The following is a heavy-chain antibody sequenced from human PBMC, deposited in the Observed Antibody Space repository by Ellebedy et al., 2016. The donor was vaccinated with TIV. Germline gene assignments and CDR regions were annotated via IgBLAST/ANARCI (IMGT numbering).Heavy chain of an antibody. D-gene: IGHD6-13*01. CDR3: ARTSGYSGNWGLDL. Sequence: GESLKISCQVFGYSFTSYWVGWVRQMPGKGLEWMGIILPANSDIRYSPSFEGQVTISADKSISTAYLQWRSLKASDTATYYCARTSGYSGNWGLDLWGQGTLVTVSS. V-gene: IGHV5-51*01. CDR2: ILPANSDI. CDR1: GYSFTSYW. J-gene: IGHJ5*02.